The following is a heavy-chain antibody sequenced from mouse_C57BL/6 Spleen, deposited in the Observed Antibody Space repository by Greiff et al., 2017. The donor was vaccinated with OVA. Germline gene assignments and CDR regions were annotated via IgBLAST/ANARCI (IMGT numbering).Heavy chain of an antibody. D-gene: IGHD3-2*02. CDR2: IYPGSGST. CDR1: GYTFTSYW. J-gene: IGHJ2*01. Sequence: QVQLKESGAELVKPGASVKISCKASGYTFTSYWITWVKQRPGQGLEWIGDIYPGSGSTNYNEKFKSKATLTVDTSSSTAYMQLSSLTSEDSAVDYCARYSSGYDLDYWGQGTTLTVSS. CDR3: ARYSSGYDLDY. V-gene: IGHV1-55*01.